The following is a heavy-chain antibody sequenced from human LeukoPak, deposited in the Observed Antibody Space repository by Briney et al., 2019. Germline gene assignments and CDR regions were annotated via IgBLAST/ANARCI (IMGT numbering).Heavy chain of an antibody. D-gene: IGHD4-17*01. J-gene: IGHJ3*02. CDR3: ARARGYGDYDWYAFDI. CDR2: IRYDGSNK. CDR1: KFTFSSYG. V-gene: IGHV3-30*02. Sequence: PGGSLRLSCAASKFTFSSYGMHWVRQAPGKGLEWVAFIRYDGSNKYYADSVKGRFTISRDNAKNSLYLQMNSLRAEDTAVYYCARARGYGDYDWYAFDIWGQGTMVTVSS.